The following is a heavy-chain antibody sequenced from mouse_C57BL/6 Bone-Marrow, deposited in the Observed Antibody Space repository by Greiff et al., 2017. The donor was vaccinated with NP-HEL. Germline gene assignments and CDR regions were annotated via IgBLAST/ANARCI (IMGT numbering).Heavy chain of an antibody. Sequence: VQLQQSGAELARPGASVKLSCKASGYTFTSYGISWVKQRTGQGLEWIGEIYPRSGNTYYNEKFKGKATLTADKSSSTAYMELRSLTSEDSAVYFCARRIYDPDGLYAMDYWGQGTSVTVSS. J-gene: IGHJ4*01. V-gene: IGHV1-81*01. CDR1: GYTFTSYG. CDR2: IYPRSGNT. D-gene: IGHD2-3*01. CDR3: ARRIYDPDGLYAMDY.